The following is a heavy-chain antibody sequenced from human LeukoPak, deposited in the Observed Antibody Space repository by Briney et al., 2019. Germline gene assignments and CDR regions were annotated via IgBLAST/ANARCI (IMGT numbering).Heavy chain of an antibody. CDR1: GYSFTSYW. V-gene: IGHV5-51*01. Sequence: RGESLKISCKGSGYSFTSYWIGWVRQMPGKGLEWMGIIYPGDSDTRYSPSFQGQVTISADKSISTAYLQWSSLEASDTAMYYCARGGVNYDFWSGFPPPDNGMDVWGQGTTVTVSS. D-gene: IGHD3-3*01. CDR2: IYPGDSDT. CDR3: ARGGVNYDFWSGFPPPDNGMDV. J-gene: IGHJ6*02.